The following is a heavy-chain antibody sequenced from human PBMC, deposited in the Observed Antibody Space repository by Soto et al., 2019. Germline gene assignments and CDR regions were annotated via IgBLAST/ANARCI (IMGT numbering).Heavy chain of an antibody. CDR3: ARAPYCSSTTCPPSVYYYYYMDV. CDR2: INHSGST. CDR1: GGSFSGYY. Sequence: QVQLQQGGAGLLKPSETLSLTCAVYGGSFSGYYWSWIRQPPGKGLEWIGEINHSGSTNYNPSLKSRLTIAVDTSQNEFYLKLSAVTAADPGVYYCARAPYCSSTTCPPSVYYYYYMDVLRKGTTVTV. D-gene: IGHD2-2*01. V-gene: IGHV4-34*01. J-gene: IGHJ6*03.